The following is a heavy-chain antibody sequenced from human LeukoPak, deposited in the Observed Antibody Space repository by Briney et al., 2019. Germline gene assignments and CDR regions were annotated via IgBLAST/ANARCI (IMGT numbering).Heavy chain of an antibody. J-gene: IGHJ4*02. CDR2: IDPDDSGS. CDR3: ARDILTNFDY. D-gene: IGHD3-9*01. V-gene: IGHV3-74*01. Sequence: PGGSLRLSCAASGFTFSSYWMHWVRQAPGEGLVWVSRIDPDDSGSTYADSVKGRFTISRDNAKNTLYLQMNSLRAEDTAVYYCARDILTNFDYWGQGTLVTVSS. CDR1: GFTFSSYW.